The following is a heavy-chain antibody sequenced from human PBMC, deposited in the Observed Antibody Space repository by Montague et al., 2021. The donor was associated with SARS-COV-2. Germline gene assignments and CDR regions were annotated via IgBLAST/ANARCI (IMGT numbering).Heavy chain of an antibody. Sequence: SLRLSCAASRHPFNGYAMHWVHQAPGKGLEWLTFISHDESNHRYADSVKGRFTISRDNSKNTPYLQMDSLRPEDTAVYYCAREGYRSGSFYIDYWGQGTLVTVSS. V-gene: IGHV3-30*04. CDR3: AREGYRSGSFYIDY. J-gene: IGHJ4*01. CDR1: RHPFNGYA. D-gene: IGHD1-26*01. CDR2: ISHDESNH.